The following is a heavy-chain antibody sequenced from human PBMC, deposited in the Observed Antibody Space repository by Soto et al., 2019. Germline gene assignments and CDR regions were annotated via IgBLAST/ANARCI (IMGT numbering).Heavy chain of an antibody. CDR1: VFTFVDYA. CDR2: IRDKTYGGTP. V-gene: IGHV3-49*04. D-gene: IGHD3-3*01. CDR3: TRVRSFWSGSRGDV. J-gene: IGHJ6*02. Sequence: GGALRLSCTASVFTFVDYAVTWVRQAPGKGLEWVGYIRDKTYGGTPEYAASVKGRFTISRDDSKSIAYLQINSLKTEDTAVYYCTRVRSFWSGSRGDVWGQGTTVTVSS.